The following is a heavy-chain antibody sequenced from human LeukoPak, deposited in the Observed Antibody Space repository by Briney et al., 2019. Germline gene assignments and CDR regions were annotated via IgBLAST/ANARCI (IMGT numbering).Heavy chain of an antibody. J-gene: IGHJ4*02. Sequence: PGGSLRLSCAASGFTFSSYAMHWVRQAPGKGLEWVAVISYDGTNKYYADSVKGRFTISRDNSKNTLFLQMNSLGAEDTAVYYCARGPIAARQIGYFDYWGRGTLVTVSS. CDR1: GFTFSSYA. CDR2: ISYDGTNK. D-gene: IGHD6-6*01. V-gene: IGHV3-30-3*01. CDR3: ARGPIAARQIGYFDY.